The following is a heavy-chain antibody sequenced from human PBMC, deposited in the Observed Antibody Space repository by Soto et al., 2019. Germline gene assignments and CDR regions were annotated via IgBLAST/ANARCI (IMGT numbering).Heavy chain of an antibody. J-gene: IGHJ4*02. Sequence: SETLSLTCTVSGGSISSGGYYWSWIRQHPGKGLEWIGYIYYSGGTYYNPSLKSRVTISVDTSKNQFSLKLSSVTAADTAVYYCARGEAYYDILTGYYNRPPFDYWGQGTLVTVSS. D-gene: IGHD3-9*01. V-gene: IGHV4-31*03. CDR1: GGSISSGGYY. CDR2: IYYSGGT. CDR3: ARGEAYYDILTGYYNRPPFDY.